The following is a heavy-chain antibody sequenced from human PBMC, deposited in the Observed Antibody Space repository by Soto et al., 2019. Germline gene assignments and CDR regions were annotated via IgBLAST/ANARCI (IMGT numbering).Heavy chain of an antibody. Sequence: QLQLQESGPGLVKPSETLSLTCTVSGGSISSSSYYWGWIRQPPGKGLEWIGSIYYSGSTYYNPSLKARVTIPVDTSKNQFSLKLSSVTAADTAVYYCASHDWAKPFDYWGQGTLVTVSS. CDR2: IYYSGST. J-gene: IGHJ4*02. CDR3: ASHDWAKPFDY. CDR1: GGSISSSSYY. V-gene: IGHV4-39*01. D-gene: IGHD3-9*01.